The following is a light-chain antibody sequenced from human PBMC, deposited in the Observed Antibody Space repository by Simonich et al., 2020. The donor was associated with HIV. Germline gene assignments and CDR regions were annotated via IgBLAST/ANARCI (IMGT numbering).Light chain of an antibody. CDR1: QSVLYSSNNKNY. V-gene: IGKV4-1*01. CDR2: WAS. CDR3: QQYYSTPPT. J-gene: IGKJ1*01. Sequence: DIVMTQSPDSLAVSLGERATINCKFSQSVLYSSNNKNYLAWYQQKPGQPPKMLIYWASTREAGVPGRFSARGSGTEFTLTISSLQAEDVAFYYCQQYYSTPPTFGQGTKVEIK.